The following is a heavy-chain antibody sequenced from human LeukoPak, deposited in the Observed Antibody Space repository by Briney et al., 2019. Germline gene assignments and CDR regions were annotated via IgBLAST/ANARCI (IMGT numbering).Heavy chain of an antibody. Sequence: PGGSLRLSCAASGFTFSSYAMSWVRQAPGKGLEWVSAISGSGGSTYYADSVKGRFTISRDNSKNTLYLQMNSLRAEDTAVYYCASSHSSGWYRPYWGQGTLVTVSS. V-gene: IGHV3-23*01. D-gene: IGHD6-19*01. CDR2: ISGSGGST. CDR1: GFTFSSYA. J-gene: IGHJ4*02. CDR3: ASSHSSGWYRPY.